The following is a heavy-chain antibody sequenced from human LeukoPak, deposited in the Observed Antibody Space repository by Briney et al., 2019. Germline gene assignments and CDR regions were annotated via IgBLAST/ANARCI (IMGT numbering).Heavy chain of an antibody. V-gene: IGHV3-53*01. CDR1: GFTVSSNY. CDR3: ARLADCSGGSCYARGPIDY. CDR2: IYSGRST. Sequence: TGGSLRLSCAASGFTVSSNYMNWVRQAPGKGLEWVSVIYSGRSTYYADSVKGRFTISRDNSKNTLYLQMNSLRAEDTAVYYCARLADCSGGSCYARGPIDYWGQGTLVTVSS. J-gene: IGHJ4*02. D-gene: IGHD2-15*01.